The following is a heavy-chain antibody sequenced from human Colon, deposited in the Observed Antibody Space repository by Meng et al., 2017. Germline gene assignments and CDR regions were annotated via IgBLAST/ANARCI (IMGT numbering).Heavy chain of an antibody. D-gene: IGHD2-2*01. Sequence: QVQRVQSGAQVKKPGASVQVSCTPSGSSFTTYAMHWVRQAPGQRLEWMGWINAGNGNTKYSEKFQSRVTITRDTAASTAYMELSSLRSEDTAVYYCARTGCSSSSCYDYWGQGTLVTVSS. CDR1: GSSFTTYA. CDR2: INAGNGNT. CDR3: ARTGCSSSSCYDY. V-gene: IGHV1-3*01. J-gene: IGHJ4*02.